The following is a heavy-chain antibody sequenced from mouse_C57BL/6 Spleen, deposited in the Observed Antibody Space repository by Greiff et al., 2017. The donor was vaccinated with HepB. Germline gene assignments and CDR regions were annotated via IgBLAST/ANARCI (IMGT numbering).Heavy chain of an antibody. CDR3: ARSIPITTVVDWYFDV. V-gene: IGHV1-53*01. CDR2: INPSNGGT. CDR1: GYTFTSYW. J-gene: IGHJ1*03. Sequence: QVQLQQPGTELVKPGASVKLSCKASGYTFTSYWMHWVKQRPGQGLEWIGNINPSNGGTNYNEKFKSKATLTVDKSSSTAYMQLSSLTSEDSAVYYCARSIPITTVVDWYFDVWGTGTTVTVSS. D-gene: IGHD1-1*01.